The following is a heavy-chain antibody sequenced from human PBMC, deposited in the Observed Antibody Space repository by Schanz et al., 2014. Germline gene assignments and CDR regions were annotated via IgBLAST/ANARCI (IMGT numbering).Heavy chain of an antibody. J-gene: IGHJ4*02. D-gene: IGHD6-19*01. CDR3: ARGGYSSGWYDRDIAHFDY. CDR2: ISAYTGGT. CDR1: GYTFSSYG. V-gene: IGHV1-18*01. Sequence: QVQLVQSGAEVKKPGASVKVSCKTSGYTFSSYGITWVRQAPGQGLEWMGWISAYTGGTNYAQKLQDRVTMTTDTSTSTASMELRSLRSDDTAVYYCARGGYSSGWYDRDIAHFDYWGQGTLVNDSS.